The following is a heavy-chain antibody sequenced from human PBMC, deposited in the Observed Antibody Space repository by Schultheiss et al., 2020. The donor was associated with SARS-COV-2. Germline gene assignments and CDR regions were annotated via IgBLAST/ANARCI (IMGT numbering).Heavy chain of an antibody. CDR2: INPASGDT. D-gene: IGHD3-22*01. CDR3: ARASDDSSGYWDY. Sequence: ASVKVSCKASGYTFTSYYMHWVRQAPGQGLEWMGWINPASGDTYYAQKFQGWVTMTRDTSISTAYMELSRLRSDDTAVYYCARASDDSSGYWDYWGQGTLVTVSS. V-gene: IGHV1-2*04. CDR1: GYTFTSYY. J-gene: IGHJ4*02.